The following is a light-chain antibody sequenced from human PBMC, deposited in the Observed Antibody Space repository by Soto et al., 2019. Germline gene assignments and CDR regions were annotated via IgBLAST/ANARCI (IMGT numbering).Light chain of an antibody. J-gene: IGKJ1*01. CDR3: QQYNNWPRT. CDR2: GAS. Sequence: EIVLTQSPGTLSLSAGERATLSWGASQTFSNSFLSWFQQIPGQAPRLLIYGASMRATGIPDRFSGSGYGTEFTLTISSLQSEDFAVYYCQQYNNWPRTFGQGTKVDIK. V-gene: IGKV3-20*01. CDR1: QTFSNSF.